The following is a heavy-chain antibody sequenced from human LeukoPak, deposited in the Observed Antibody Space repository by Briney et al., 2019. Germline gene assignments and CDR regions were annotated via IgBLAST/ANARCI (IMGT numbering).Heavy chain of an antibody. J-gene: IGHJ5*02. CDR2: IYTSGST. V-gene: IGHV4-4*07. CDR3: ARDQSILTGYNINWFDP. Sequence: SETLSLTCTVSGGSISSYYWSWVRQPAGKGLEWIGRIYTSGSTNYNPSLKSRVTMSVDTSKNQFSLKLSSVTAADTAVYYCARDQSILTGYNINWFDPWGQGTLVTVSS. CDR1: GGSISSYY. D-gene: IGHD3-9*01.